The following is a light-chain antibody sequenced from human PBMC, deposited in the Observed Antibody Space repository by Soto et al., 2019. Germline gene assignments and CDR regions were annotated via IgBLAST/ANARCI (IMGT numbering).Light chain of an antibody. Sequence: DIQMTQSPSTLSASVGDRVTITCRASQSISSWLAWYQQKPGKAPKLLIYKASSLESGVPSRFSGSGSGTDFTLTISRLQPDDFATYYCQQYNSYSLFGPGTKVDIK. CDR1: QSISSW. CDR3: QQYNSYSL. CDR2: KAS. J-gene: IGKJ3*01. V-gene: IGKV1-5*03.